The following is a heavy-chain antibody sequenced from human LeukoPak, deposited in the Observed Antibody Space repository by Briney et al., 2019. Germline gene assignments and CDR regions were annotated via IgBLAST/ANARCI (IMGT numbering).Heavy chain of an antibody. CDR3: AREGSSGSYRRYYFDY. D-gene: IGHD1-26*01. Sequence: PGGSLRLSCTVSGFTVSSYSMNWVRQAPGKGLEWVSSISSSSSYIYYTDSVKGRFTISRDNAKNSLYLQMNSLRAEDTAVYYCAREGSSGSYRRYYFDYWGQGTLVTVSS. V-gene: IGHV3-21*01. CDR2: ISSSSSYI. CDR1: GFTVSSYS. J-gene: IGHJ4*02.